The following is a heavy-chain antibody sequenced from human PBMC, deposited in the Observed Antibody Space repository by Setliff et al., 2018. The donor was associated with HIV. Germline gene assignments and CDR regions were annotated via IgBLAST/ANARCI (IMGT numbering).Heavy chain of an antibody. Sequence: ASVKVSCKASGYTFTGYYIHWVRQAPGQGLQWMGRINPNIGSTNYAQNFQGRATMTRDTSVNTAFMELSNLRSDDTAVYYCARDYRTTDILSSGYMDVWVKGTTVTVSS. CDR1: GYTFTGYY. CDR2: INPNIGST. V-gene: IGHV1-2*06. CDR3: ARDYRTTDILSSGYMDV. J-gene: IGHJ6*03. D-gene: IGHD3-9*01.